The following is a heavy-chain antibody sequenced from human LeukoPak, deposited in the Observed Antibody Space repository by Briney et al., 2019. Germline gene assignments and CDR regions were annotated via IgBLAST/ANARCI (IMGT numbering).Heavy chain of an antibody. CDR3: AREGIKLRLMAGIDY. CDR1: GGSISSGSYY. V-gene: IGHV4-61*02. D-gene: IGHD3-10*01. Sequence: PSETLSLTCSVSGGSISSGSYYWSWIRQPAGKGLEWIGRIYTSGSTNYNPSLKSRVTISVDTSKNQFSLKLSSVTAADTAVYYCAREGIKLRLMAGIDYWGQGTLVTVSS. J-gene: IGHJ4*02. CDR2: IYTSGST.